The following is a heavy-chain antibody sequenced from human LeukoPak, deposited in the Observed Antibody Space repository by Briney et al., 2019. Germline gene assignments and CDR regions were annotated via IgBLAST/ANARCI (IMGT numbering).Heavy chain of an antibody. D-gene: IGHD2-2*02. Sequence: ASVKVSCKASGYTFTSYDINWVRQATGQGLEWMGWMNPNSGNTGYAQKFQGRVTITRNTSISTAYMELSSLRSEDTAVYYCARGRNEYQLLYSYYYMDVWGKGTTVTVSS. V-gene: IGHV1-8*03. CDR3: ARGRNEYQLLYSYYYMDV. CDR2: MNPNSGNT. J-gene: IGHJ6*03. CDR1: GYTFTSYD.